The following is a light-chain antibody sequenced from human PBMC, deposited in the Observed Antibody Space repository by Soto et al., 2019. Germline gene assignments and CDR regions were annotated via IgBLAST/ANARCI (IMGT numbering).Light chain of an antibody. Sequence: EIVLTQSPATLCLSPGERATLSCRASQSVSRNLAWYQQKPGQAPMLLIYDASNRATGIPARFSGSGSVTDFTLTISSLEPEDFAVYYCQQRSNWATFGPGTKVDIK. J-gene: IGKJ3*01. V-gene: IGKV3-11*01. CDR1: QSVSRN. CDR2: DAS. CDR3: QQRSNWAT.